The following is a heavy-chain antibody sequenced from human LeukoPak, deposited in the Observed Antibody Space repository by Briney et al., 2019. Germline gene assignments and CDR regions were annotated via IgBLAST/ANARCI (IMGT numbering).Heavy chain of an antibody. D-gene: IGHD3-22*01. J-gene: IGHJ4*02. CDR2: ISGSGGST. Sequence: PGGSLTLSCAASGFTFSSYAMSWVRQAPGKGLEWVSAISGSGGSTYYADSVKGRFTISRDNSKNTLYLQMNSLRAEDTAVYYCANRGYSILQQLMTYYYDSSGYYGDYFDYWGQGTLVTVSS. CDR1: GFTFSSYA. V-gene: IGHV3-23*01. CDR3: ANRGYSILQQLMTYYYDSSGYYGDYFDY.